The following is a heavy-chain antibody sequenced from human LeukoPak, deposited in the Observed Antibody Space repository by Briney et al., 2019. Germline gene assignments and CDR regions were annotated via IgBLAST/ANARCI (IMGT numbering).Heavy chain of an antibody. D-gene: IGHD6-13*01. CDR2: ISGSGGGT. Sequence: GGSLRLSCAASGFTFSSYAMSWVRQAPGKGLEWVSAISGSGGGTYYADSVKGRFTISRDNSKNTLYLQMNSLRAEDTAVYYCAKRSLASSSWFFDYWGQGTLVTVSS. CDR1: GFTFSSYA. V-gene: IGHV3-23*01. CDR3: AKRSLASSSWFFDY. J-gene: IGHJ4*02.